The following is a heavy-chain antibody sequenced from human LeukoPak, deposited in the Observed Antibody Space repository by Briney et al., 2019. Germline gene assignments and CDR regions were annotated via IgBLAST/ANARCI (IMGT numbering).Heavy chain of an antibody. J-gene: IGHJ4*02. D-gene: IGHD4-23*01. CDR1: GYTFTIYA. CDR2: INAGNGNT. V-gene: IGHV1-3*01. Sequence: ASVKVSFKASGYTFTIYAMHWVRQAPGQRPEWMGWINAGNGNTKYSQKFQGRVTITRDTSASTAYMELSSLRSEDTAVYYCAVGLDYGGNSFDYWGQGTLVTVSS. CDR3: AVGLDYGGNSFDY.